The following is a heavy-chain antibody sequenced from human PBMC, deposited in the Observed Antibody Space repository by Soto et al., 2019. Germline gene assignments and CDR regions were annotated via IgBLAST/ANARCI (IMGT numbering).Heavy chain of an antibody. V-gene: IGHV3-23*01. J-gene: IGHJ4*02. CDR3: ARRGSRSYYDY. CDR2: ISGSGGST. CDR1: GFTFSSDA. D-gene: IGHD2-2*01. Sequence: HPGGSLRLSCAASGFTFSSDAMRWVRQAPGKGLEWVSAISGSGGSTYYADSVKGRFTISRDNSKNRLYLQMNSLRAKDTAVCYCARRGSRSYYDYWGQGTLVTVSS.